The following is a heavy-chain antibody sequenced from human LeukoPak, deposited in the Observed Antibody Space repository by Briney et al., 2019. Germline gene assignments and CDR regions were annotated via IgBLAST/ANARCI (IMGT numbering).Heavy chain of an antibody. CDR3: AKRGAEVGTTVAPGDY. D-gene: IGHD1-26*01. J-gene: IGHJ4*02. CDR1: GFTFSSYE. Sequence: GGSLRLSCAASGFTFSSYEMNWVRQAPGKGLEWASYISSSGSTIYYADSVKGRFTISRDNAKNSLYLQMNSLRAEDTAVYYCAKRGAEVGTTVAPGDYWGQGTLLTVSS. CDR2: ISSSGSTI. V-gene: IGHV3-48*03.